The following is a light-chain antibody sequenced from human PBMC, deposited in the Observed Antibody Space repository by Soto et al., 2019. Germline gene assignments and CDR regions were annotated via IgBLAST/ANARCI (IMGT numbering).Light chain of an antibody. CDR1: QSVSSN. CDR3: QQSYSTPRT. V-gene: IGKV3D-15*01. Sequence: EIVMTQSPATLSVSPWERATLSCRASQSVSSNLAWYQQKPGQAPRLLIYGASSRATGIPDRFSGSGSGTDFTLTISTLQPADFTTYYCQQSYSTPRTFGQGTKVDIK. CDR2: GAS. J-gene: IGKJ1*01.